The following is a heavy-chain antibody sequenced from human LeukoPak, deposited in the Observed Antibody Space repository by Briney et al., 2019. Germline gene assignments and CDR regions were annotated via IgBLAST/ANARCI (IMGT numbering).Heavy chain of an antibody. CDR2: IYYSRST. D-gene: IGHD6-13*01. J-gene: IGHJ4*01. V-gene: IGHV4-59*01. CDR3: ARAAGHKPDFDY. Sequence: IGYIYYSRSTNYNPSLNSRVTISVDTSKNQFSLKLSSVTAADTAVYYCARAAGHKPDFDYXXXGXL.